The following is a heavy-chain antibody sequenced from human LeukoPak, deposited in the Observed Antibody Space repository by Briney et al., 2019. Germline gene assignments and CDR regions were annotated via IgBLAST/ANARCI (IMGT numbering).Heavy chain of an antibody. CDR2: ISGYNGNT. V-gene: IGHV1-18*01. J-gene: IGHJ6*02. Sequence: ASVTVSCKASGYSFISYGISWVRQAPGQGLEWMGWISGYNGNTNYAQKLQGRVTMTTDTSTSTAYMELRSLRSDDTAVYYCATAAAGSLYYYYYYGMDVWGQGTTVTVSS. D-gene: IGHD6-13*01. CDR3: ATAAAGSLYYYYYYGMDV. CDR1: GYSFISYG.